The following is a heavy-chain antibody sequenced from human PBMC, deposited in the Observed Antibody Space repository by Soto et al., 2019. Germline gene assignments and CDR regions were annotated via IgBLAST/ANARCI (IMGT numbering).Heavy chain of an antibody. D-gene: IGHD2-15*01. Sequence: ASVKVSCKASGYTFTSYGITWVRQAPGQGLENMGWISAYNGNTNYAQKLQGRVTMTADTSTNTAYMELRSLRSDDTAVYYCARYCSGGSCDSNTAFDIWGQGTMVTVSS. J-gene: IGHJ3*02. V-gene: IGHV1-18*01. CDR1: GYTFTSYG. CDR3: ARYCSGGSCDSNTAFDI. CDR2: ISAYNGNT.